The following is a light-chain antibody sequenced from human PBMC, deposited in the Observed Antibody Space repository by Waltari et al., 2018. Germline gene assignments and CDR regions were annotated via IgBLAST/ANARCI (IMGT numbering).Light chain of an antibody. J-gene: IGLJ2*01. V-gene: IGLV2-11*01. CDR3: CSYAGSYTRV. CDR1: SSDVGGYNH. Sequence: QSALTQPRSVSGSPGQSVTISCTGTSSDVGGYNHVPWYQQHPGKAPKLMIYDVSKRPSGVPDRFSGSKSGNTASLTISGLQAEDEADYYCCSYAGSYTRVFGGGTKLTVL. CDR2: DVS.